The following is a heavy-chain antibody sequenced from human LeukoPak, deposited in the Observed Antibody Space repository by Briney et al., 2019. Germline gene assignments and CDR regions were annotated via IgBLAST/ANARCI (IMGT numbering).Heavy chain of an antibody. Sequence: PGGSLRLSCAASGFTFGSYGMHWVRQAPGKGLEWVAVISYDGSNKYYADSVKGRFTISRDNSKNTLYLQMNSLRAEDTAVYYCAKDPIQMATIPAAADYWGQGTLVTVSS. CDR1: GFTFGSYG. D-gene: IGHD5-24*01. J-gene: IGHJ4*02. CDR2: ISYDGSNK. V-gene: IGHV3-30*18. CDR3: AKDPIQMATIPAAADY.